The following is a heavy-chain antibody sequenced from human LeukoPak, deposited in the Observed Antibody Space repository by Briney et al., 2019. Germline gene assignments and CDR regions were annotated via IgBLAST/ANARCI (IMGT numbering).Heavy chain of an antibody. CDR1: GFTFSPYN. D-gene: IGHD2-15*01. CDR3: ATEYCSGGSCYSDY. V-gene: IGHV3-21*01. CDR2: ISGSSTSI. Sequence: GGSLRLSCAASGFTFSPYNMNWVRQAPGKGLEWVSSISGSSTSIYYADSLKGRFTISRDNAKNSLYLQMNSLRAEDTAVYYCATEYCSGGSCYSDYWGQGTLVSVSS. J-gene: IGHJ4*02.